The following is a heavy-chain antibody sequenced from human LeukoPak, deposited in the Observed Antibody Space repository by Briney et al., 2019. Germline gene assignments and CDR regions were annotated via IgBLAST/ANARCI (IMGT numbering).Heavy chain of an antibody. CDR1: GVHLHKNY. V-gene: IGHV3-53*01. CDR2: IYRGGST. D-gene: IGHD6-13*01. CDR3: ARDRGAAAGN. J-gene: IGHJ4*02. Sequence: GSLRLPCSASGVHLHKNYMSWGRQAPGKGLEWVSVIYRGGSTYYADSVKGRFTMSRDNSKNTVYLQMDSLRAEDTALYYCARDRGAAAGNWGQGTLVTVSS.